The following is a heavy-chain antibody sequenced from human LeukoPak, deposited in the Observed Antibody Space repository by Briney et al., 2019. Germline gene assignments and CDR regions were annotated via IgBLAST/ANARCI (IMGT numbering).Heavy chain of an antibody. V-gene: IGHV1-58*02. CDR1: GFTFTSSA. CDR2: IVVGSGNT. D-gene: IGHD3-3*01. CDR3: AAGPFWSGYPNWFDP. Sequence: GTSVKVSCKASGFTFTSSAMQWVRQARGQRLEWIGWIVVGSGNTNYAQKFQERVTITRDMSTSTAYMELSSLRSEDMAVYYRAAGPFWSGYPNWFDPWGQGTLVTVSS. J-gene: IGHJ5*02.